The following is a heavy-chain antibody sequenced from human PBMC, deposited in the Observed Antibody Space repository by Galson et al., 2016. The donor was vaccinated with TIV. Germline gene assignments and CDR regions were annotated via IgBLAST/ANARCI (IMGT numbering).Heavy chain of an antibody. CDR1: GLSVSINY. V-gene: IGHV3-66*02. Sequence: SLRLSCAASGLSVSINYMTWVRQAPGKGLEWVSLISHGGNTYYPDSVKGRITIARDNSKNTLYLQMNGLRAEDTAVYYCARDRVVEATYYYYYYGMDVWGQGTAVSVSS. D-gene: IGHD1-26*01. J-gene: IGHJ6*02. CDR2: ISHGGNT. CDR3: ARDRVVEATYYYYYYGMDV.